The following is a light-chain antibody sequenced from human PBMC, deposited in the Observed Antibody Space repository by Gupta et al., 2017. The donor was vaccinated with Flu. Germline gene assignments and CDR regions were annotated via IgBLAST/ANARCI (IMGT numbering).Light chain of an antibody. CDR3: KQDLPTNL. V-gene: IGKV2-28*01. CDR2: WGS. Sequence: DIVMTQSPLSLPVTPGEPASISCRSSQSLLHSNGYNYLDWYLQKPGQSPQLLIYWGSKRAYGVPDRFSGSGSGTDFTLKSSRGEAEDVGVYYCKQDLPTNLFGQGTKMEIK. CDR1: QSLLHSNGYNY. J-gene: IGKJ2*01.